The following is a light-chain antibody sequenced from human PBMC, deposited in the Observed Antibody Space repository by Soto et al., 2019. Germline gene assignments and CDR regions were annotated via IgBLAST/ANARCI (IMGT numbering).Light chain of an antibody. CDR1: SSDGGGYNY. Sequence: QSALTQPASVSGSPGQSITISCTGTSSDGGGYNYVSWYQQHPGKGPKLMIYDVSNRPSGVSNRFSGSKSGNTASLTISGLQAEDEADYYCSSYTTSSTPYVVFGGGTKVTVL. J-gene: IGLJ2*01. CDR2: DVS. CDR3: SSYTTSSTPYVV. V-gene: IGLV2-14*01.